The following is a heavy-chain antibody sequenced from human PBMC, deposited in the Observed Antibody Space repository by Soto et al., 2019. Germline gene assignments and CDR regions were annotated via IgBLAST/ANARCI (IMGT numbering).Heavy chain of an antibody. CDR2: IKSKAFGGTS. Sequence: GALRVACPTSEFTFPDYPMSWFRQAAGKGLEWVGFIKSKAFGGTSECAPSVKGRFTISRDDSRNIAYMQMDSLKPEDTAVYYCTRRGGGFWSGYTMDVWGQGTTVTV. CDR3: TRRGGGFWSGYTMDV. J-gene: IGHJ6*02. V-gene: IGHV3-49*03. D-gene: IGHD3-3*01. CDR1: EFTFPDYP.